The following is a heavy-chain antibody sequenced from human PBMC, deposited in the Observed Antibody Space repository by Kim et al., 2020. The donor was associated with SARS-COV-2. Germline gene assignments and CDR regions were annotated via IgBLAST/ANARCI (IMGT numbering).Heavy chain of an antibody. CDR1: GGSVSSGSYY. V-gene: IGHV4-61*01. Sequence: SETLSLTCTVSGGSVSSGSYYWSWIRQPPGKGLEWLGYIYYSGSTNYNPSLKSRVTISVDTSKNQFSLKLSSVTAADTAVYYCAREVGSGGMSHSIYFDYWGQGTLVTVSS. J-gene: IGHJ4*02. CDR2: IYYSGST. CDR3: AREVGSGGMSHSIYFDY. D-gene: IGHD2-15*01.